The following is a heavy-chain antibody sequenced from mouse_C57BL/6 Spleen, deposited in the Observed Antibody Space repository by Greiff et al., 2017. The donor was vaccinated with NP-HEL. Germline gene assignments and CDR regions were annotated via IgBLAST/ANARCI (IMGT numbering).Heavy chain of an antibody. CDR3: ARLRLYYYAMDY. Sequence: EVKVVESGGGLVKPGGSLKLSCAASGFTFSDYGMHWVRQAPEKGLEWVAYISSGSSTIYYADTVKGRFTISRDNAKNTLFLQMTSLRSEDTAMYYCARLRLYYYAMDYWGQGTSVTVSS. CDR2: ISSGSSTI. D-gene: IGHD2-4*01. J-gene: IGHJ4*01. V-gene: IGHV5-17*01. CDR1: GFTFSDYG.